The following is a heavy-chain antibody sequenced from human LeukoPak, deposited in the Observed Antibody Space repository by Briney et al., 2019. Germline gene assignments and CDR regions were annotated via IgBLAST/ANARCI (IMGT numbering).Heavy chain of an antibody. J-gene: IGHJ4*02. Sequence: VGSLRLSRAASGFSFSGYSIHWVRQAPGKGLEGVAVISSDGNSKNFSLSVKGRFAISRDSSNNTLFLQMNNLRSEDTALYYCVSPTADYPFLYYFDSWGQGTLVTVSS. CDR3: VSPTADYPFLYYFDS. V-gene: IGHV3-30*09. CDR2: ISSDGNSK. CDR1: GFSFSGYS. D-gene: IGHD5-12*01.